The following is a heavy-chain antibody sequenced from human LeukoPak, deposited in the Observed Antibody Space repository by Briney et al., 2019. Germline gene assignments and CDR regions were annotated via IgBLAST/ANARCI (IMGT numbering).Heavy chain of an antibody. CDR3: AANEFSSSGHYPDY. V-gene: IGHV4-30-2*01. Sequence: SETLSLTCSVPGDSISSGGYYLSWIRQPPGKGLEWIGNIFHSGSTYYNPSLKSRVTISADKSKNQFSLNLSPVTAADTAVYYCAANEFSSSGHYPDYWGQGTLVTVSS. CDR1: GDSISSGGYY. J-gene: IGHJ4*02. D-gene: IGHD6-6*01. CDR2: IFHSGST.